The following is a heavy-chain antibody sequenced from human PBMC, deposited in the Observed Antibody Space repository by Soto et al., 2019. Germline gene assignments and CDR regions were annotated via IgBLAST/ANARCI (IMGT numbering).Heavy chain of an antibody. Sequence: PSETLSLTCTVSGGSISSSSYYWGWIRQPPGKGLEWIGSIYYSGSTYYNPSLKSRVTISVDTSKNQFSLKLSSVTAADTAVYYCARQGRYYYGSGNHWGQGTLVTVSS. CDR1: GGSISSSSYY. D-gene: IGHD3-10*01. CDR2: IYYSGST. CDR3: ARQGRYYYGSGNH. J-gene: IGHJ4*02. V-gene: IGHV4-39*01.